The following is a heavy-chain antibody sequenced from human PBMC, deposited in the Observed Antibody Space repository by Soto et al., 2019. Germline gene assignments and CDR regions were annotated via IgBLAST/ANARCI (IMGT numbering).Heavy chain of an antibody. CDR1: VFTFDDYG. CDR2: TRWNSGSI. Sequence: PGWSLRLSCASSVFTFDDYGMRWVPQGPEKGMEWVSGTRWNSGSIGYADSVTGRFTTPRDNDKNSLYLQMTSLRAEDTALSYCAKDLTWSRGGGFDDWGQGTLVTFSS. D-gene: IGHD2-15*01. CDR3: AKDLTWSRGGGFDD. J-gene: IGHJ4*01. V-gene: IGHV3-9*01.